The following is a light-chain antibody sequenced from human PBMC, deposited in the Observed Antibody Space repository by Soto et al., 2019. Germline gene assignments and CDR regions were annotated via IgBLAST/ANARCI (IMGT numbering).Light chain of an antibody. V-gene: IGLV2-8*01. Sequence: QSALTQVPSASGSPGQSVTISCTGTSSDVGGYNYVSWYQQHPGKAPKLMIYEVSKRPSGVPDRFSGSKSGNTASLTVSGLQAEDEADYYSKSYEGSNNYVFGTGNKVTDL. CDR2: EVS. CDR3: KSYEGSNNYV. CDR1: SSDVGGYNY. J-gene: IGLJ1*01.